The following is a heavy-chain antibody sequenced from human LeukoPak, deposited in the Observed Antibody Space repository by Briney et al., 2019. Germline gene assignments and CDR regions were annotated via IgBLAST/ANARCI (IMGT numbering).Heavy chain of an antibody. Sequence: SETLSLTCSVSGYSIGSGYDWSWIRQPPGKGLEWIGSINYNGRPYYNPSLKSRVTISVDTSKNQFSLKLSSVTAADTAVYYCARDGYDFWSGYSPNWGQGTLVTVSS. J-gene: IGHJ4*02. CDR1: GYSIGSGYD. CDR2: INYNGRP. D-gene: IGHD3-3*01. V-gene: IGHV4-38-2*02. CDR3: ARDGYDFWSGYSPN.